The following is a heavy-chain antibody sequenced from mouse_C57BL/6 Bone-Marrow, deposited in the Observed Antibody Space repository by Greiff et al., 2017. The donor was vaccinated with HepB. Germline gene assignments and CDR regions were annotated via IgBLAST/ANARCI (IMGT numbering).Heavy chain of an antibody. D-gene: IGHD1-1*01. CDR2: IRLKSDNYAT. J-gene: IGHJ3*01. Sequence: EVKVEESGGGLVQPGGSMKLSCVASGFTFSNYWMNWVRQSPEKGLEWVAQIRLKSDNYATHYAESVKGRFTISRDDSKSSVYLQMNNLRAEDTGIYYCTDLIYYYGSSYDWFAYWGQGTLVTVSA. V-gene: IGHV6-3*01. CDR3: TDLIYYYGSSYDWFAY. CDR1: GFTFSNYW.